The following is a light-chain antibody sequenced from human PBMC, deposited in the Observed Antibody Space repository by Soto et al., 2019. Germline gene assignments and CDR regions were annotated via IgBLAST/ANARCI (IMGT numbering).Light chain of an antibody. CDR3: QQSYSSIP. J-gene: IGKJ5*01. Sequence: DSQRTQCPSSLSASVGDRATITCRASQSISSYLNWYQQKPGKAPKLLIYAASSLQSGVPSRFSGSGSGTDFTLTISSLQPEDFATYYCQQSYSSIPFGQGRRLEI. CDR1: QSISSY. CDR2: AAS. V-gene: IGKV1-39*01.